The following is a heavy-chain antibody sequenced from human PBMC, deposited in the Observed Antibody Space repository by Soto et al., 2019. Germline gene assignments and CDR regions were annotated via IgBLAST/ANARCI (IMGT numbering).Heavy chain of an antibody. CDR3: ALGYWSGGHWCYLDY. CDR1: GTTFSDYG. CDR2: ISNDGSNK. D-gene: IGHD2-15*01. Sequence: QVQLVESGGGVVQPGRSLRLSCAASGTTFSDYGMHWVRQAPGKGLEWVAAISNDGSNKYYADSVKGRFTISRDNSRNTLFLQLNSLRPEDTAVFYCALGYWSGGHWCYLDYLGQGTLVTVSP. J-gene: IGHJ4*02. V-gene: IGHV3-30*03.